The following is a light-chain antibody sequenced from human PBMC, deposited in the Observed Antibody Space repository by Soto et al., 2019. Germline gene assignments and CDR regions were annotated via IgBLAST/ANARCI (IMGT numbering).Light chain of an antibody. Sequence: EIVMTQSPATLSVPPGERATLSCRASQSVSSYLAWYQQKPGQAPRLLIYDASNRATGIPARFSGSGSGTDFTLTISSLEPEDFAVYYCQQRSNWPPTFGGGTKVDIK. J-gene: IGKJ4*01. V-gene: IGKV3-11*01. CDR2: DAS. CDR1: QSVSSY. CDR3: QQRSNWPPT.